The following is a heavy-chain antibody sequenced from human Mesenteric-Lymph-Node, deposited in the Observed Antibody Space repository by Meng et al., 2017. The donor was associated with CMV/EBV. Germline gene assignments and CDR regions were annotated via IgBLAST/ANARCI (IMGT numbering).Heavy chain of an antibody. J-gene: IGHJ4*02. V-gene: IGHV3-66*01. CDR2: IYSGGST. D-gene: IGHD6-13*01. CDR1: GFAVSGNY. CDR3: ARNPAAGFIDY. Sequence: LSCVVSGFAVSGNYISWVRQAPGKGLEWVSVIYSGGSTYYADSVKGRFTISRDDSKNTLFLQMNSLRVEDTAVYYCARNPAAGFIDYWGQGTLVTVSS.